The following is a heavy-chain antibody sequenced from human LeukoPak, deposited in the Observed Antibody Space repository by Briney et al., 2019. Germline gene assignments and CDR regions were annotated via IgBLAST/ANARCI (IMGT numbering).Heavy chain of an antibody. Sequence: ASVKDSCKASGYTFTSYGISWVRQAPGQGLEWMGWINSNSGGTNSAQKFQGRVTMTRGTSISTAYMELSRLRSDDTAVYYCARHPYSGSYHFDYWGQGTLVTVSS. CDR2: INSNSGGT. CDR3: ARHPYSGSYHFDY. J-gene: IGHJ4*02. V-gene: IGHV1-2*02. D-gene: IGHD1-26*01. CDR1: GYTFTSYG.